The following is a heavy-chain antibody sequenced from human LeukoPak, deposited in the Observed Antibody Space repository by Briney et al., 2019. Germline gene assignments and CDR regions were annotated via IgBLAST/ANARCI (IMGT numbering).Heavy chain of an antibody. V-gene: IGHV4-59*08. D-gene: IGHD3-22*01. CDR1: GDSINNYY. J-gene: IGHJ5*02. Sequence: SETLSLTCTVSGDSINNYYWNWIRQPPGKGLEWIGYRYYSGITNYNPSLKSRVTISMDRSRNQFSLRVTSVTAADTAVYFCARHRDYYDTWGQGTLVTVSS. CDR3: ARHRDYYDT. CDR2: RYYSGIT.